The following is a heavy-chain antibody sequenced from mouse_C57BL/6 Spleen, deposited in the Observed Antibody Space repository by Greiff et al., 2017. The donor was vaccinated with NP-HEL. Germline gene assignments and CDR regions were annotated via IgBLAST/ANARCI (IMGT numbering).Heavy chain of an antibody. J-gene: IGHJ2*01. Sequence: QVHVKQPGAELVKPGASVKLSCKASGYTFTSYWMHWVKQRPGQGLEWIGMIHPNSGSTNYNEKFKSKATLAVDKSSSTAYMQLSSLTSEDSAVYYCARSEITTDWGQGTTLTVSS. CDR3: ARSEITTD. V-gene: IGHV1-64*01. D-gene: IGHD1-1*01. CDR1: GYTFTSYW. CDR2: IHPNSGST.